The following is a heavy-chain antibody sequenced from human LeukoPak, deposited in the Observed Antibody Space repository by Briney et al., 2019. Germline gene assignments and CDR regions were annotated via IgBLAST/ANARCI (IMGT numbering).Heavy chain of an antibody. Sequence: PSKTLSLTCAVYGGSFSGYYWSWIRQPPGKGLEWIGEINHSGSTNYNPSLKSRVTISVDTSKNQFSLKLSSVTAADTAVYYCARLQNIAAAAQGYFDFWGQGTLVTVSS. CDR2: INHSGST. J-gene: IGHJ4*02. CDR3: ARLQNIAAAAQGYFDF. V-gene: IGHV4-34*01. CDR1: GGSFSGYY. D-gene: IGHD6-13*01.